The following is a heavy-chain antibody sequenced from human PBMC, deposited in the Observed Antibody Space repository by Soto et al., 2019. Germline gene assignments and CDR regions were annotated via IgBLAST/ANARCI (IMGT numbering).Heavy chain of an antibody. Sequence: SQTLPLTYTVSGGYISSYYWSWIRQPPGKGLEWIGYIYYSGSTNYNPSLKSRVTISVDTSKNQFSLKLSSVTAADTAVYYCARGENYDFWSGYHPPYYYYMDVWGKGTTVTVSS. CDR2: IYYSGST. CDR1: GGYISSYY. D-gene: IGHD3-3*01. CDR3: ARGENYDFWSGYHPPYYYYMDV. J-gene: IGHJ6*03. V-gene: IGHV4-59*08.